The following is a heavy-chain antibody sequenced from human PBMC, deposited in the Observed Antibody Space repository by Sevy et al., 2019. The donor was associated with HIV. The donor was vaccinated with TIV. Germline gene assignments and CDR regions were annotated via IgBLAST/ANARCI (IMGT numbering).Heavy chain of an antibody. V-gene: IGHV4-38-2*01. Sequence: SETLSLTCVVSGYSISSSYWWDWFRRPPGKGLEWIGAIHYSGNTQYTPSLKSRVTVSADTSKNQFSLRLTSMTAADTAVYYCASHDWGRKDYWGQGTLVTVSS. D-gene: IGHD7-27*01. CDR3: ASHDWGRKDY. J-gene: IGHJ4*02. CDR1: GYSISSSYW. CDR2: IHYSGNT.